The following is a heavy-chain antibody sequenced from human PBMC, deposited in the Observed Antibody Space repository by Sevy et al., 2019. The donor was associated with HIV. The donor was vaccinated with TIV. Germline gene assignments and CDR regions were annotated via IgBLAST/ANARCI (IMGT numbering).Heavy chain of an antibody. J-gene: IGHJ3*02. CDR1: GGTFSSYA. D-gene: IGHD3-22*01. V-gene: IGHV1-69*05. CDR3: AGSVYRSGYSITARDAFDI. CDR2: IIPIFGTA. Sequence: ASVKVSCKASGGTFSSYAISWVRQAPGQGLEWMGGIIPIFGTANYAQKSQGRVTITTDESTSTAYMELSSLRSEDTAVYYCAGSVYRSGYSITARDAFDIWGQGTMVTVSS.